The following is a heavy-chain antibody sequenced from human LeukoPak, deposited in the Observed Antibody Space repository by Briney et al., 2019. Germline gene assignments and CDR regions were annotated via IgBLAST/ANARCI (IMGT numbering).Heavy chain of an antibody. CDR1: VYTFTSYG. V-gene: IGHV1-18*01. D-gene: IGHD4-17*01. CDR3: ARDSLRSYYLDY. J-gene: IGHJ4*02. CDR2: ISAYNGNT. Sequence: ASVKVTCKASVYTFTSYGISWVRQAPGQGLEWMGWISAYNGNTNYAQKLQGRVTMTTDTSTSTAYMELRSLRSDDTAVYYCARDSLRSYYLDYLGQGTLVTVSS.